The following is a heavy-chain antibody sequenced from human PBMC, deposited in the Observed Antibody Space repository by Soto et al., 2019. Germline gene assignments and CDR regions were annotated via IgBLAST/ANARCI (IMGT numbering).Heavy chain of an antibody. J-gene: IGHJ3*02. V-gene: IGHV1-69*06. CDR3: ARAYYYDSSALLGNAFDI. CDR2: IIPIFGTA. Sequence: SVKVSCKASGGTFSSYAISWVRQAPGQGLEWMGGIIPIFGTANYAQKFQGRVTIAADKSTSTAYMELSSLRSEDTAVYYCARAYYYDSSALLGNAFDIWGQGTMVTVSS. CDR1: GGTFSSYA. D-gene: IGHD3-22*01.